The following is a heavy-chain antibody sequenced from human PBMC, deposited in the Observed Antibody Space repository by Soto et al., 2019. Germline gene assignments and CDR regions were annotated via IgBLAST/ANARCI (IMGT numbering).Heavy chain of an antibody. D-gene: IGHD3-3*01. CDR2: TYYRSKWYN. J-gene: IGHJ5*02. V-gene: IGHV6-1*01. CDR3: ARAEDFGVVIKPDGWFDP. Sequence: QSQTLSLTCAISGDSVSSNSAAWNWIRQSPSRGLEWLGRTYYRSKWYNDYAVSVKSRITINPDTSKNQFYLQLNSVTPEDTAVYYCARAEDFGVVIKPDGWFDPWGQGTLVTVSS. CDR1: GDSVSSNSAA.